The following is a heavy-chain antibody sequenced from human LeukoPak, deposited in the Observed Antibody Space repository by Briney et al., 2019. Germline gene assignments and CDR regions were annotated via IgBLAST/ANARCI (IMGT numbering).Heavy chain of an antibody. CDR1: GFTFTSYW. CDR3: ARVTSRTPAAGIDY. D-gene: IGHD6-13*01. Sequence: GGSLRLSCAASGFTFTSYWMHWVRQVPGKGLVWVSRINSDGSGTTYAGSVKGRFTISRDNAKNTLYLQMNSLRAEDTAVYHCARVTSRTPAAGIDYWGQGTLVTVSS. CDR2: INSDGSGT. J-gene: IGHJ4*02. V-gene: IGHV3-74*01.